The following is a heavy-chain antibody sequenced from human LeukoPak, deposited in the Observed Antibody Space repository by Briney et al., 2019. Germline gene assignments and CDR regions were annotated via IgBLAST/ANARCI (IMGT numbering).Heavy chain of an antibody. CDR2: ISSSGSTI. J-gene: IGHJ1*01. V-gene: IGHV3-11*01. Sequence: PGGSLRLSCEASGFSFTDYFMTWIRQAPGKGLEWVSYISSSGSTIFYADSVKGRFTISRDNAKNSLYLQMNSLRAEDTAVYYCAKEPLIAVAGDAEYFQHWGQGTLVTVSS. CDR3: AKEPLIAVAGDAEYFQH. CDR1: GFSFTDYF. D-gene: IGHD6-19*01.